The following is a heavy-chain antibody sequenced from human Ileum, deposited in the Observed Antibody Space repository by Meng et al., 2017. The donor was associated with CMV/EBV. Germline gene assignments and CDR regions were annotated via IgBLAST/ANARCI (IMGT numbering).Heavy chain of an antibody. CDR2: VTPKTGGT. J-gene: IGHJ6*02. CDR3: ARHGDYLDV. V-gene: IGHV1-2*02. D-gene: IGHD4-17*01. Sequence: ASVKVSCKASGYTFTDNFMHWVLQAPGQGLEWMGWVTPKTGGTFYAQNFQGRVTMTRDTSSSTAYMELRRLTSDDTAVYYCARHGDYLDVWGQGTPVTVSS. CDR1: GYTFTDNF.